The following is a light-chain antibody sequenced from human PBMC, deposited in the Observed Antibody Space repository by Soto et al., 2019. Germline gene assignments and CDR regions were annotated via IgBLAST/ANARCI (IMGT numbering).Light chain of an antibody. V-gene: IGLV2-23*02. CDR2: EVS. Sequence: QLVLTQPASVSGSPGQSITISCTGTSSDVGYYNLVSWYQQHPGKAPKLMIYEVSKRPSGVSNRFSGSKSGNTASLTISGLQAEDEADYYCCSYAGSSTFVVFGGGTKVTVL. J-gene: IGLJ2*01. CDR1: SSDVGYYNL. CDR3: CSYAGSSTFVV.